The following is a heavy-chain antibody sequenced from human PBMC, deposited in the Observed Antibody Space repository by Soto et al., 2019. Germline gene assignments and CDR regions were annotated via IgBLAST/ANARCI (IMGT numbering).Heavy chain of an antibody. Sequence: QVQLQQWSAGLLKPSETLSLTCAVFGGSVNSGNYYWSWIRQPPGKGLEWIGEMSHSGGTHFNPSLKSRVTISVDTSKNQFSLKMSSVTAADTALYYCARVERGTATTVVDACDIWGPGTMVTVSS. CDR3: ARVERGTATTVVDACDI. V-gene: IGHV4-34*01. CDR1: GGSVNSGNYY. D-gene: IGHD1-1*01. CDR2: MSHSGGT. J-gene: IGHJ3*02.